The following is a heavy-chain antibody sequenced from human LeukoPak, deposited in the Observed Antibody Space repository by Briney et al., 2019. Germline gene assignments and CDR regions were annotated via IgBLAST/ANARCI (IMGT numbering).Heavy chain of an antibody. Sequence: GGSLRLSCSASGFTCSYYAMHWVRQTPGKGLEDVAAINSNGGSTYYADSVKGRFTISRDNSKNTVYLQVGSLRAEDTAVYYCVKETFTVTSPFDSWGQGTLVTVSS. D-gene: IGHD4-11*01. V-gene: IGHV3-64D*09. CDR1: GFTCSYYA. J-gene: IGHJ4*02. CDR3: VKETFTVTSPFDS. CDR2: INSNGGST.